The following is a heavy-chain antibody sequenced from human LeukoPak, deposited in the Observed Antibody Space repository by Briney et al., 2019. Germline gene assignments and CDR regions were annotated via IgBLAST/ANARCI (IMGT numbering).Heavy chain of an antibody. CDR1: GFTFSSYG. CDR2: ISYDGSNK. CDR3: AKNVKEVFGVVLDAFDI. V-gene: IGHV3-30*18. J-gene: IGHJ3*02. Sequence: QPGGSLRLSCAASGFTFSSYGMHWVRQAPGKGLEWVAVISYDGSNKYYADSVKGRFTISRDNSKNTLYLQMNSLRAEDTAVYYCAKNVKEVFGVVLDAFDIWGQGTMVTVSS. D-gene: IGHD3-3*01.